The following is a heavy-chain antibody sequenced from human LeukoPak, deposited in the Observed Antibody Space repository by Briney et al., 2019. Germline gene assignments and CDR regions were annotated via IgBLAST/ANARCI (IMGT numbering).Heavy chain of an antibody. V-gene: IGHV4-39*01. CDR2: IYYSGST. D-gene: IGHD3-16*02. J-gene: IGHJ3*02. CDR1: GGSISSYY. CDR3: ARLSPLEDCVWGSYRRNDAFDI. Sequence: SETLSLTCTVSGGSISSYYWGWIRQPPGKGLEWIGSIYYSGSTYYNPSLKSRVTISVDTSKNQFSLKLSSVTAADTAVYYCARLSPLEDCVWGSYRRNDAFDIWGQGTMVTVSS.